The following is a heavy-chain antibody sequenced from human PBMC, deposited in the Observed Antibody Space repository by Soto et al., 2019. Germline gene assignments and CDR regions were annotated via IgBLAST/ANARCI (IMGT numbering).Heavy chain of an antibody. CDR1: GFTFSSSF. Sequence: GGSLRLSCVASGFTFSSSFMGWVRQAPGKGLEWVANINQDGGGTHYVDSVQGRFTISRDNAKDSLFLQLNSLRGEDTAVYYCARYFRGSGRYFFDYWGQGTLVPVSS. CDR2: INQDGGGT. V-gene: IGHV3-7*03. D-gene: IGHD6-19*01. J-gene: IGHJ4*02. CDR3: ARYFRGSGRYFFDY.